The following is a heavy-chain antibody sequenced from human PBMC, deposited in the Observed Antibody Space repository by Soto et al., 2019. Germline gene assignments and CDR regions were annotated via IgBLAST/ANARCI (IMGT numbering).Heavy chain of an antibody. J-gene: IGHJ4*02. CDR1: GGSISTDY. CDR3: ARGSNFYHTRGFLDY. Sequence: SETLSLTCTVSGGSISTDYWTWIRQPPGKGLEWIGYIYNSGSTKYNPSLKSRVTMSVDTSTKEFSLRMSSVTAADTAVYYCARGSNFYHTRGFLDYWGQGALVTVSS. D-gene: IGHD1-26*01. V-gene: IGHV4-59*01. CDR2: IYNSGST.